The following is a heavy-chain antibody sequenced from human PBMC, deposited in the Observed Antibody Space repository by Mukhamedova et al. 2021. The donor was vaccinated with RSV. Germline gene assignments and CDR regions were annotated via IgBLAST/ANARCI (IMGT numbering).Heavy chain of an antibody. CDR3: AKDIGLVGATTFDY. CDR2: ISGSGGST. Sequence: GLEWVSAISGSGGSTYYADSVKGRFTISRDNSKNTLYLQMNSLRAEDTAVYYCAKDIGLVGATTFDYWGQGTLVTVSS. V-gene: IGHV3-23*01. J-gene: IGHJ4*02. D-gene: IGHD1-26*01.